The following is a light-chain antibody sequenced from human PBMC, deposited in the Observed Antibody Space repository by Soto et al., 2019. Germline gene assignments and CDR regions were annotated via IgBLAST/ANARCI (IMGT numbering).Light chain of an antibody. CDR1: QSVSSSY. CDR2: GAS. V-gene: IGKV3-20*01. J-gene: IGKJ1*01. Sequence: EIVWTQSPGTLSLSPVERATLSGRASQSVSSSYLAWYQQNPGQAPSLVIYGASSRATGIPDRFSGSGSGTDLTLTISKLEPEDFAVYYCHKYGSSPRTLGQGTQVEIK. CDR3: HKYGSSPRT.